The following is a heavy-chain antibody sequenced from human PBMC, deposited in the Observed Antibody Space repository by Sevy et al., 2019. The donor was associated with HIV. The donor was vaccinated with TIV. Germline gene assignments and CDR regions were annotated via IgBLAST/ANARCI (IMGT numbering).Heavy chain of an antibody. CDR1: GFTFSSYE. D-gene: IGHD3-22*01. CDR2: ISSSGSTI. V-gene: IGHV3-48*03. CDR3: ASRITMMVAGWGTFDI. J-gene: IGHJ3*02. Sequence: GGSLRLSCAASGFTFSSYEMNWVRQAPGKGLEWVSYISSSGSTIYYADSVKGRFTISRDNAKNSLYLQMNSLRAEDTAVYYCASRITMMVAGWGTFDIWGQGTMVTVSS.